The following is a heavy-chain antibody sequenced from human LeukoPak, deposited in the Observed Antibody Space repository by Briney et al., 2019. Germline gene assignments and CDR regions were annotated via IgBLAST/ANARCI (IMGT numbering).Heavy chain of an antibody. CDR1: VGTFRRYA. Sequence: ASVHVSCQASVGTFRRYAISWVRQAPGQGLEWMGGIIPIFGTANYAQKFQGRVTITADESTSTAYMELSSLRSEDTAVYYCATLLVGASDYWGQGTLVTASS. J-gene: IGHJ4*02. V-gene: IGHV1-69*13. CDR3: ATLLVGASDY. D-gene: IGHD1-26*01. CDR2: IIPIFGTA.